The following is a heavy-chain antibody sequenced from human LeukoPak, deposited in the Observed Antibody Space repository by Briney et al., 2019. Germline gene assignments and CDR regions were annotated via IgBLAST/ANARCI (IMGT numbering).Heavy chain of an antibody. Sequence: SETLSLTCAVSGGSTSSGGYSWSWIRQPPGKGLEWIGEINHSGSTNYNPSLKSRVTISVDTSKNQFSLKLSSVTAADTAVYYCARGPTDRWQWLVLVFFDYWGQGTLVTVSS. CDR2: INHSGST. CDR3: ARGPTDRWQWLVLVFFDY. J-gene: IGHJ4*02. V-gene: IGHV4-34*01. D-gene: IGHD6-19*01. CDR1: GGSTSSGGYS.